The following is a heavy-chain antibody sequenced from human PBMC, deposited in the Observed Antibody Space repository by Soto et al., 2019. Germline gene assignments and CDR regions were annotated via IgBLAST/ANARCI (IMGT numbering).Heavy chain of an antibody. CDR1: GGSISSGGYY. CDR2: IYYSGST. Sequence: SETLSLTCTVSGGSISSGGYYWSWIRQHPGKGLEWIGYIYYSGSTYYNPSLKSRVTISVDTSKNQFSLKLSSVTAADTAVYYCARVGTLRDDILTGYYIGYYFDYWGQGTLVTVSS. D-gene: IGHD3-9*01. CDR3: ARVGTLRDDILTGYYIGYYFDY. V-gene: IGHV4-31*03. J-gene: IGHJ4*02.